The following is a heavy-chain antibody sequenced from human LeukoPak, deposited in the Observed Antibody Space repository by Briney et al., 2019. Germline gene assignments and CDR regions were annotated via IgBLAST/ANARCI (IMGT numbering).Heavy chain of an antibody. D-gene: IGHD3-22*01. CDR3: AKDPQYYYDSSGSNSSTDY. Sequence: GGSLILSCSASGFTFSSYGMHWVRQAPGKGLEWVAFIRYDGSNKYYADSVKGRFTISRDNSKNTLYLQMNSLRAEDTAVYYCAKDPQYYYDSSGSNSSTDYWGQGTLVTVSS. CDR2: IRYDGSNK. CDR1: GFTFSSYG. J-gene: IGHJ4*02. V-gene: IGHV3-30*02.